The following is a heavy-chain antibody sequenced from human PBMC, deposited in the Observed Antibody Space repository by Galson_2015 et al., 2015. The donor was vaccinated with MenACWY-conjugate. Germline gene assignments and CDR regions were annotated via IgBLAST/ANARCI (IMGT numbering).Heavy chain of an antibody. D-gene: IGHD4-11*01. CDR1: GFTFRSYA. V-gene: IGHV3-23*01. Sequence: SLRLSCAASGFTFRSYAMGWVRQAPGKSLEWVSIISDNGDRTYYTDSVKGRFTISRDNSENTLYLQMNSLRVEDTAVYYCAKEKPTTTAFDIWGQGTMVTVSS. J-gene: IGHJ3*02. CDR2: ISDNGDRT. CDR3: AKEKPTTTAFDI.